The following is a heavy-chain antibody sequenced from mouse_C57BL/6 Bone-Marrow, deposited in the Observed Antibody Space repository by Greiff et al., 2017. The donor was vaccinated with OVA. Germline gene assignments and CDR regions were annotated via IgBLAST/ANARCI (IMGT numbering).Heavy chain of an antibody. D-gene: IGHD1-1*01. J-gene: IGHJ4*01. Sequence: EVKLMESGAELVRPGASVTLSCTASGFNIKDDYMHWVKQRPEQGLEWIGWIDPENGDTEYASKFQGKATITSDTSSNTAYQQLSSLTSEDTAVYYCTTHGSSYVDAMDYWGQGTSVTVSS. CDR3: TTHGSSYVDAMDY. CDR2: IDPENGDT. CDR1: GFNIKDDY. V-gene: IGHV14-4*01.